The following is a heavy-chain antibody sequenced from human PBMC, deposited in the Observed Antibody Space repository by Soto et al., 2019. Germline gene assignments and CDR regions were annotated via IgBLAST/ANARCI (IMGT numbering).Heavy chain of an antibody. D-gene: IGHD6-19*01. CDR2: ISRSSRNI. Sequence: EVQLVESGGGLVKPGGSLTLSCAASGLTFSNYTMNWVRQAPGKGLEWVSSISRSSRNIYYADSVKGRFTISRDNAKNALYLHMNSLRAGDTAVYYCARDLKVAGTNSFYYYGMDVWGQGTTVTVSS. V-gene: IGHV3-21*01. J-gene: IGHJ6*02. CDR1: GLTFSNYT. CDR3: ARDLKVAGTNSFYYYGMDV.